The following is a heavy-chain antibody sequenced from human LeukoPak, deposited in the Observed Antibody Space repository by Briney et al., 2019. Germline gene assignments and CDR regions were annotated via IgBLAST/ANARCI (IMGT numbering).Heavy chain of an antibody. CDR3: AKDRAGYSIARGFDY. CDR2: ISGSGANT. Sequence: GGSLRLSCAASGFTFSTYAMSWVRQAPGKGLEWVSTISGSGANTYYADSVKGRFTISRDNSKITLYLYMNSLRAEDAAVYYCAKDRAGYSIARGFDYWGQGTLVTVSS. CDR1: GFTFSTYA. D-gene: IGHD5-12*01. J-gene: IGHJ4*02. V-gene: IGHV3-23*01.